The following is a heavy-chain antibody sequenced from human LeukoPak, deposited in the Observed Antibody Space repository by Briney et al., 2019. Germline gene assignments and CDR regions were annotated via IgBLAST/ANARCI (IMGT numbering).Heavy chain of an antibody. CDR1: GGSISSSSYY. D-gene: IGHD2-15*01. CDR2: IYYSGST. Sequence: SSETLSLTCTVSGGSISSSSYYWGWIRQPPGKGLEWIGSIYYSGSTYYNPSLKSRVTISVDTSKNQFSLKLSSVTAADTAVYYCARREGYCSGGSCLYYFDYWGQGTLVTVPS. V-gene: IGHV4-39*01. J-gene: IGHJ4*02. CDR3: ARREGYCSGGSCLYYFDY.